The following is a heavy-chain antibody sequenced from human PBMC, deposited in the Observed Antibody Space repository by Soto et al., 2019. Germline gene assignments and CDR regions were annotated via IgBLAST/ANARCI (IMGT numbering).Heavy chain of an antibody. CDR3: ATSRLVPAAIRDYYYYYGMDV. V-gene: IGHV1-24*01. Sequence: QVQLVQSGAEVKKPGASVKVSCRVSGYTLTELSMHWVRQAPGKGLEWMGGFDPEDGETIYAQKFQGRVTMTEDTSTDTAYMELSSLRSEDTAVYYCATSRLVPAAIRDYYYYYGMDVWGQGTTVTVSS. CDR2: FDPEDGET. D-gene: IGHD2-2*02. CDR1: GYTLTELS. J-gene: IGHJ6*02.